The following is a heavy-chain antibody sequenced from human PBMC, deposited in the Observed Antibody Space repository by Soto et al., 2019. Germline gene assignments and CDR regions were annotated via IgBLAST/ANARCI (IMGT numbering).Heavy chain of an antibody. CDR2: ISLDGSNK. CDR3: AKESASSSGWPSSGPYE. CDR1: GFTFSSYG. Sequence: LRLSCASSGFTFSSYGMHWVRQAPGKGLEWVAVISLDGSNKYYADSVKGRFTISRDNSKNTLYLQMNSLRVEDTAVYYCAKESASSSGWPSSGPYEWGQGKLVTF. V-gene: IGHV3-30*18. D-gene: IGHD6-19*01. J-gene: IGHJ4*02.